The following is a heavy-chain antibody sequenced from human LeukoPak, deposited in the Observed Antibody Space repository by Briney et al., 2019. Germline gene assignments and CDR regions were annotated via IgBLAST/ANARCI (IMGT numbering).Heavy chain of an antibody. D-gene: IGHD6-19*01. CDR1: GFTFSSYA. CDR3: AKLTSGWFEDF. V-gene: IGHV3-23*01. Sequence: PGGSLRLSCAASGFTFSSYAMTWVRQAPGKGLERVSAISGSDGSTYYVDSVKGRFTISRDFSKNTLYLQMNSLRAEDTAVYYCAKLTSGWFEDFWGQGTLVTVSS. J-gene: IGHJ4*02. CDR2: ISGSDGST.